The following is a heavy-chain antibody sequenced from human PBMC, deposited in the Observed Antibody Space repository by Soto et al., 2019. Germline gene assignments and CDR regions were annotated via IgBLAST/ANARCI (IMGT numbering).Heavy chain of an antibody. Sequence: QVQLVQSGAEVKKPGASVKVSCKASGYTFTGYYMHWVRQAPGQGLEWMGWINPNSGGTNYAQKFQGWVTMTRDTXXRXAXXELSRLRSDDTAVYYCASDLTWAAAVAAYYYGMDVWGQGTTVTVSS. CDR1: GYTFTGYY. V-gene: IGHV1-2*04. CDR2: INPNSGGT. D-gene: IGHD6-13*01. CDR3: ASDLTWAAAVAAYYYGMDV. J-gene: IGHJ6*02.